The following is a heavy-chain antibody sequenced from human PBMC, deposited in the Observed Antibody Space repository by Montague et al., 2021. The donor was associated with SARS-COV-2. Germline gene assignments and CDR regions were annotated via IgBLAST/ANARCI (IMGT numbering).Heavy chain of an antibody. Sequence: CAISGDSVSSNSATWNWVRQSPSRGLEWLGRTYYRSKWYYDYAVSVRSRVTINPDTSKNQFSLQLNSVTPEDTAIYYCTSGRQGNHNFIDVWGQGTTVTVSS. CDR2: TYYRSKWYY. CDR1: GDSVSSNSAT. CDR3: TSGRQGNHNFIDV. V-gene: IGHV6-1*01. D-gene: IGHD1-1*01. J-gene: IGHJ6*02.